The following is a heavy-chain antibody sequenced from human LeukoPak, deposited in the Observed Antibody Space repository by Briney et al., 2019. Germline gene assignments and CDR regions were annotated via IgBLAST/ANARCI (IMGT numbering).Heavy chain of an antibody. CDR1: GLIFHKYW. D-gene: IGHD2-2*01. V-gene: IGHV3-7*05. CDR2: INPDGSEK. J-gene: IGHJ6*02. Sequence: GGSLRLSCTVSGLIFHKYWMSWVRQAPGKRLEWVATINPDGSEKYYVDSVKGRFNISRDNAKDSLYLQMNSLRAEDTAVYYCARGYCSSTSCIPRRDYYYYYGMDVWGQGTTVTVSS. CDR3: ARGYCSSTSCIPRRDYYYYYGMDV.